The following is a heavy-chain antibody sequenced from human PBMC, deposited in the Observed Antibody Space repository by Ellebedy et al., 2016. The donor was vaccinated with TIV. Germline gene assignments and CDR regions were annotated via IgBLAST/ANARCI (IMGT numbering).Heavy chain of an antibody. CDR1: GFTLRSYW. V-gene: IGHV3-7*03. CDR3: ARRRGSYSFDY. CDR2: VQQDGSEK. Sequence: GGSLRLSCAVSGFTLRSYWMSWVRQAPGKGLEWVANVQQDGSEKYYVDSVKGRFTISRDNAKNSLYLQMSSLRVEDTAVYFYARRRGSYSFDYWGQGTLVTVSS. J-gene: IGHJ4*02. D-gene: IGHD1-26*01.